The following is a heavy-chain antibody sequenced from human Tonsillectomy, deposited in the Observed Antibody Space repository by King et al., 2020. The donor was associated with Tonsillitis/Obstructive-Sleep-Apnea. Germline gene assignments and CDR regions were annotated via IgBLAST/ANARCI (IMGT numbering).Heavy chain of an antibody. V-gene: IGHV5-10-1*01. CDR3: ARHQPLEAGTTWDFDY. Sequence: QLVQAGAEVKKPGESLRISCKGSGYSFTSYWISWVRQMPGKGLEWMGGMDPSDSYTDYSPSFQGHVTISVDKSITTAYLQWSSLKASDTAMYYCARHQPLEAGTTWDFDYWGQGTLVTVSS. CDR1: GYSFTSYW. J-gene: IGHJ4*02. D-gene: IGHD1-1*01. CDR2: MDPSDSYT.